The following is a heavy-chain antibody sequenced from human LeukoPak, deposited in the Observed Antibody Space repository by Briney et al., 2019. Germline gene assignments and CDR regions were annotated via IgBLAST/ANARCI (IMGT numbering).Heavy chain of an antibody. J-gene: IGHJ4*02. Sequence: GGSLRLSCAASGFTFSSYGMHWVRQAPGKGLEWVAVISYDGSNKYYADSVKGRFTISRDNSKNTLYLQMNSLRAEDTAVYYCATSELLWGQGTVVTVSS. V-gene: IGHV3-30*03. CDR3: ATSELL. CDR1: GFTFSSYG. CDR2: ISYDGSNK. D-gene: IGHD1-26*01.